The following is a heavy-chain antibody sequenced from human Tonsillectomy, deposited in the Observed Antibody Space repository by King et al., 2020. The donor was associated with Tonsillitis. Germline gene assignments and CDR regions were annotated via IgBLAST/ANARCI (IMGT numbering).Heavy chain of an antibody. CDR3: AKGHSVYYYYYMDV. V-gene: IGHV3-43*01. J-gene: IGHJ6*03. CDR1: GFTFDDYT. D-gene: IGHD3-10*01. CDR2: ISWEGGST. Sequence: QLVQSGGVVVQPGGSLRLSCAASGFTFDDYTMHWVRQAPGKGLEWVSLISWEGGSTYYADSVKGRFTISRDNSKNSLYLQMNSLRTEDTALYYCAKGHSVYYYYYMDVWGKGTTVTVSS.